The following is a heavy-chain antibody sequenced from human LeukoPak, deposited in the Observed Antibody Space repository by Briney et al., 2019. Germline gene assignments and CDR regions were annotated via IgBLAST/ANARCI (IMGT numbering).Heavy chain of an antibody. D-gene: IGHD1-26*01. J-gene: IGHJ6*02. CDR2: MNPSSGNT. CDR3: ARGVVGATYYYYGMDV. V-gene: IGHV1-8*01. Sequence: ASVKVSCKASGYTFTSYDINWVRQATGQGLEWRGWMNPSSGNTGYAQKFQGRVTMTRNTSISTAYMELSSLRSEDTAVYYCARGVVGATYYYYGMDVWGQGTTVTVSS. CDR1: GYTFTSYD.